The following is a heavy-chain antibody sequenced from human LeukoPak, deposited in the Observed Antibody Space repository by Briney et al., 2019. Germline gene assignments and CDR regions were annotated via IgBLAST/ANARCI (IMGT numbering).Heavy chain of an antibody. V-gene: IGHV4-61*08. CDR2: IYYSGST. D-gene: IGHD2-2*01. CDR1: GGSISSGGYY. J-gene: IGHJ6*02. Sequence: PSETLSLTCTVSGGSISSGGYYWSWIRQPPGKGLEWIGYIYYSGSTNYNPSLKSRVTISVDTSKNQFSLKLSSVTAADTAVYYCARGSYCSSTSCYFNYYYGMDVWGQGTTVTVSS. CDR3: ARGSYCSSTSCYFNYYYGMDV.